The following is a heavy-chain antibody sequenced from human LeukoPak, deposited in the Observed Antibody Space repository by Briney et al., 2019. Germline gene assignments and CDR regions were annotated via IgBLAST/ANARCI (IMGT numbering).Heavy chain of an antibody. V-gene: IGHV3-30*02. Sequence: GGSLRLSCAASGFTFSSYAMHWVRQAPGKGLEWVAFIRYDGSNKYYADSVKGRFTISRDNSKNTLYLQMNSLRAEDTAVYYCAKDRDIGDYYMDVWGKGTTVTISS. CDR2: IRYDGSNK. CDR3: AKDRDIGDYYMDV. J-gene: IGHJ6*03. CDR1: GFTFSSYA. D-gene: IGHD2-15*01.